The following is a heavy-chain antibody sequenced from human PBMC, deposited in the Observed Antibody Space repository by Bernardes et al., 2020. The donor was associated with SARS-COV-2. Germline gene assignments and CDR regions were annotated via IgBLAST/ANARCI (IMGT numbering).Heavy chain of an antibody. CDR2: MNPNSGNT. Sequence: ASVKVSCKASGYTFTSYDINWVRQATGQGLEWMGWMNPNSGNTGYAQKFQGRVTMTRNTSISTAYMELSSLRSEDTAVYYCARGLIYDSVYLSIWPGAVAGGDAFDIWGQGTMVTVSS. V-gene: IGHV1-8*01. D-gene: IGHD6-19*01. CDR3: ARGLIYDSVYLSIWPGAVAGGDAFDI. CDR1: GYTFTSYD. J-gene: IGHJ3*02.